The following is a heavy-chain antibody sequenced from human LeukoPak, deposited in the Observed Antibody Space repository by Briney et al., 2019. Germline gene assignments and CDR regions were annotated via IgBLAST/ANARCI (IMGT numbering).Heavy chain of an antibody. CDR2: IYYSGST. CDR3: AGTMVRGVHPDAFDI. Sequence: PSETLSLTCTVSGGSISSYYWSWIRQPPGKGLEWIGYIYYSGSTNYNPSLKSRVTISVDTSKNQFSLKLSSVTAADTAVYYCAGTMVRGVHPDAFDIWGQGTMVTVSS. CDR1: GGSISSYY. J-gene: IGHJ3*02. V-gene: IGHV4-59*08. D-gene: IGHD3-10*01.